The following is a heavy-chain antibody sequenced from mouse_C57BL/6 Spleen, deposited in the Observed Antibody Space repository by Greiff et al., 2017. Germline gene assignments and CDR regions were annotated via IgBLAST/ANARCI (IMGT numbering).Heavy chain of an antibody. J-gene: IGHJ2*01. V-gene: IGHV1-69*01. D-gene: IGHD1-1*01. CDR1: GYTFTSYW. CDR3: ARLGPITTVVATPFDY. CDR2: IDPSDSYT. Sequence: QVQLQQPGAELVMPGASVKLSCKASGYTFTSYWMHWVKQRPGQGLEWIGEIDPSDSYTNYNQKFKCKSTLTVDKSSSTAYMQLSSLTSEDSAVYYCARLGPITTVVATPFDYWGQGTTLTVSS.